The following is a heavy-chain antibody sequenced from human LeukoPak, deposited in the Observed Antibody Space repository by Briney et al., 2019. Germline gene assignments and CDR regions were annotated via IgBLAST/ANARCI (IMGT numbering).Heavy chain of an antibody. CDR3: ARDQSYYDAGDQRFDY. CDR1: GGTFSSYV. V-gene: IGHV1-69*04. CDR2: IIPILGIP. J-gene: IGHJ4*02. Sequence: SVKVSCKASGGTFSSYVINWVRQAPGQGLEWMGRIIPILGIPNYAQKFQGRVTITADKSTSTAYMELSSLISDDTAVYYCARDQSYYDAGDQRFDYWGQGTLVTVSS. D-gene: IGHD3-22*01.